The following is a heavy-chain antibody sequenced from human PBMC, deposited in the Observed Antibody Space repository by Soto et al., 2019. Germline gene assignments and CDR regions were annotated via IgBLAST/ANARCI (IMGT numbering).Heavy chain of an antibody. CDR1: GFTFSRYT. CDR2: ISRSSAYL. J-gene: IGHJ6*02. V-gene: IGHV3-21*01. D-gene: IGHD1-1*01. CDR3: GRGPGGDMDV. Sequence: LRLSCAASGFTFSRYTMNWVRQAPGKGLEWVSSISRSSAYLYYPNSVKGRFTISRDDAKDSLYLQMNSLRAEDTAIYYCGRGPGGDMDVWGQGTTVTVSS.